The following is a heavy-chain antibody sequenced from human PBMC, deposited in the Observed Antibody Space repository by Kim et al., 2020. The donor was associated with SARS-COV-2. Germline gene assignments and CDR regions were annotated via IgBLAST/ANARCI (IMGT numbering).Heavy chain of an antibody. V-gene: IGHV3-13*01. J-gene: IGHJ4*02. CDR3: ARETSSGTFDY. D-gene: IGHD3-22*01. Sequence: TYYPGSVKGRFTISRENAKNSLYLQMNSLRAGDTAVYYCARETSSGTFDYWGQGTLVTVSS. CDR2: T.